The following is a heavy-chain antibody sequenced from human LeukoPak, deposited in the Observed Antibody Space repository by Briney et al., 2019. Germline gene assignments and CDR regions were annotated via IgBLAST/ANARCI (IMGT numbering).Heavy chain of an antibody. CDR2: MNSDGSDT. CDR3: AKDGGSPEY. J-gene: IGHJ4*02. D-gene: IGHD1-26*01. Sequence: PGGSLRLSCAASGFTFSRYWMHWVRQAPGKGLVWVSRMNSDGSDTNYADSVKGRFTISRDNSKKTVYLQMNSLRAEDTAVYYCAKDGGSPEYWGQGTLVAVSS. CDR1: GFTFSRYW. V-gene: IGHV3-74*01.